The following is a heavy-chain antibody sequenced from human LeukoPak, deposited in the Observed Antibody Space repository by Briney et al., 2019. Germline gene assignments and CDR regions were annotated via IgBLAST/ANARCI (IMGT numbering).Heavy chain of an antibody. CDR1: GFTFDDYG. Sequence: PVGSLRLSCAASGFTFDDYGMSWVRQAPGKGLEWVSGINWNGGSTGYADSVKGRFTISRDNAKNSLYLQMNSLRAEDTALYYCAREAQQLVRGGNTDYCGQGTLVTVSS. V-gene: IGHV3-20*04. CDR2: INWNGGST. D-gene: IGHD6-13*01. CDR3: AREAQQLVRGGNTDY. J-gene: IGHJ4*02.